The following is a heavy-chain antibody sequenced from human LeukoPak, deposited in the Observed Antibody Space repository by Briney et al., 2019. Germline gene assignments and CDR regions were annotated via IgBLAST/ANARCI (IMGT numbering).Heavy chain of an antibody. CDR1: GGTFSSYA. D-gene: IGHD5-18*01. V-gene: IGHV1-69*04. CDR3: ARPSYGYYYYYGMDV. Sequence: ASVKVSCKASGGTFSSYAISWVRQAPGQGLEWMGRIIPILGIANYAQKFQGRVTITADKSTSTAYMELSSLRSEDTAVYYCARPSYGYYYYYGMDVRGQGTTVTVSS. J-gene: IGHJ6*02. CDR2: IIPILGIA.